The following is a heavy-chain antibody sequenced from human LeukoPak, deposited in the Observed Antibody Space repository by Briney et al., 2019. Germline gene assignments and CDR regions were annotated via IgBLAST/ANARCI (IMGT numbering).Heavy chain of an antibody. D-gene: IGHD6-6*01. CDR1: GGAISNYY. V-gene: IGHV4-59*01. CDR3: ARKKFIAAGGFDP. J-gene: IGHJ5*02. Sequence: SETLSLTCTVSGGAISNYYWSWIRQPPGKGLEWIGYIYYSGSTNYNPSLKSRVTISVDTSKNQFSLKLSSVTAADTAVYYCARKKFIAAGGFDPWGQGTLVTVSS. CDR2: IYYSGST.